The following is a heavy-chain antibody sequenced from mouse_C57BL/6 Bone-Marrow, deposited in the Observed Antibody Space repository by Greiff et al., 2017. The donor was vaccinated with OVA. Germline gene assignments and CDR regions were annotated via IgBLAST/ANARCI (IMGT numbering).Heavy chain of an antibody. CDR3: ARGRRQLRLRAKDY. CDR1: GYTFTDYN. J-gene: IGHJ4*01. Sequence: VQLQQSGPELVKPGASVKMSCKASGYTFTDYNMHWVKQSHGKSLEWIGYINPNNGGTSYNQKFKGKATLTVNKSSSTAYMELRSLTSEDSAVYYCARGRRQLRLRAKDYWGQGTSVTVSS. D-gene: IGHD3-2*02. V-gene: IGHV1-22*01. CDR2: INPNNGGT.